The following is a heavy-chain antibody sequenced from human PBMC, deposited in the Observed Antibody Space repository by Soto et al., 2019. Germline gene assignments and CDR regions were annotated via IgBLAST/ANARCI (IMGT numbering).Heavy chain of an antibody. CDR2: MNPNSGNT. CDR3: ARASSIAAAGRGHHHYYYYGMDV. D-gene: IGHD6-13*01. CDR1: GYTFTSYD. V-gene: IGHV1-8*01. Sequence: QVQLVQSGAEVKKPGASVKVSCKASGYTFTSYDINWVRQATGQGLEWMGWMNPNSGNTGYAQKFQGRVTMTRNTSISTAYMELSSLRSEDTAVYYCARASSIAAAGRGHHHYYYYGMDVWGQGTTVTVSS. J-gene: IGHJ6*02.